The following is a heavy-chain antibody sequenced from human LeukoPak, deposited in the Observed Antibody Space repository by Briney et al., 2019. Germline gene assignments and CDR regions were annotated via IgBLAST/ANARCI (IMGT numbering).Heavy chain of an antibody. CDR2: IHYSGNT. J-gene: IGHJ4*02. Sequence: SETLSLTCTVPGGSTSSSNYYWGWIRQPPGKGLEWIGGIHYSGNTYYNPSLKSRVTISVDTSKNQFSLKLSSVTAADTAVYYCARLGAGPTYYDFWSGYSSFYFDYWGQGTLVTVSS. CDR1: GGSTSSSNYY. CDR3: ARLGAGPTYYDFWSGYSSFYFDY. V-gene: IGHV4-39*01. D-gene: IGHD3-3*01.